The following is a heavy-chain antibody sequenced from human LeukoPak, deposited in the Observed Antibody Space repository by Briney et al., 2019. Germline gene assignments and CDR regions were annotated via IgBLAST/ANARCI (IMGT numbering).Heavy chain of an antibody. CDR2: IYYSGST. CDR1: GGSISSGGYS. V-gene: IGHV4-30-4*07. CDR3: ARGPRSRYSSSWYVGDY. Sequence: KPSETLSLTCAVSGGSISSGGYSWSWIRQPPGKGLEWIGYIYYSGSTYYNPSFKSRVTISVDTSKNQFSLKLSSVTAADTAVYYCARGPRSRYSSSWYVGDYWGQGTLVTVSS. J-gene: IGHJ4*02. D-gene: IGHD6-13*01.